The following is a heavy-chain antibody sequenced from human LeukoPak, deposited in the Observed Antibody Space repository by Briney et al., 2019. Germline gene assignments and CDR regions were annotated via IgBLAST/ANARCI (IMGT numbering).Heavy chain of an antibody. CDR1: GGSISSYY. CDR3: ARQPPKYYYGSGSYYKQPNWFDP. D-gene: IGHD3-10*01. V-gene: IGHV4-4*07. Sequence: SETLSLTCTVSGGSISSYYWSWIRQPAGKGLEWIGRIYTSGSTNYNPSLKSRVTMSVDTPKNQFSLKLSSVTAADTAVYYCARQPPKYYYGSGSYYKQPNWFDPWGQGTLVTVSS. CDR2: IYTSGST. J-gene: IGHJ5*02.